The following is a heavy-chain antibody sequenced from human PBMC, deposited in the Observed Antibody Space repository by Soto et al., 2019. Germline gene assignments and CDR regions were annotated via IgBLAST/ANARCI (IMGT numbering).Heavy chain of an antibody. CDR1: GFSLSTSGVG. J-gene: IGHJ3*02. CDR3: AHSAYLDLFNAFDI. V-gene: IGHV2-5*02. D-gene: IGHD3-3*01. Sequence: QIPLKESGPTLVKPTQPLTLTCTFSGFSLSTSGVGVGWIRQPPGKALDWLAVIYWDDDRRYSPSLENRVTITRETSENHVVLAMTNMDPVDPATYYCAHSAYLDLFNAFDIWGRGTVVTVSS. CDR2: IYWDDDR.